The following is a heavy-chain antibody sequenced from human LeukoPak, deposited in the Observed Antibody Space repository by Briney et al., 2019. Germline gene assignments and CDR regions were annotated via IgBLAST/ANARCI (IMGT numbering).Heavy chain of an antibody. CDR1: GYIFASYY. D-gene: IGHD5/OR15-5a*01. J-gene: IGHJ4*02. CDR3: ARENVYSFDY. Sequence: ASGMVSSMAAGYIFASYYGHWGRQAPGQGLEWMGKVNPSGGSTSYALRFQGRVSMTRDVSTSTVYMDLSSLRSEDTAVYYCARENVYSFDYWGQGTLVTVSS. V-gene: IGHV1-46*01. CDR2: VNPSGGST.